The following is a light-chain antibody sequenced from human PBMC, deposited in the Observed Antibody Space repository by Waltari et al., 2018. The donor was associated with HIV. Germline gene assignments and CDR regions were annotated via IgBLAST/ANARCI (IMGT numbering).Light chain of an antibody. Sequence: SYELTQPPSVSVSPGQTARITCSGDALPKQYAYWYQQQPGQAPVLVLYKDTERPPGIPERFSGSSSGTTVTLTISGVQAEDDADYYCLSADTSVTWVFGGGTKLTVL. J-gene: IGLJ3*02. CDR2: KDT. CDR1: ALPKQY. V-gene: IGLV3-25*03. CDR3: LSADTSVTWV.